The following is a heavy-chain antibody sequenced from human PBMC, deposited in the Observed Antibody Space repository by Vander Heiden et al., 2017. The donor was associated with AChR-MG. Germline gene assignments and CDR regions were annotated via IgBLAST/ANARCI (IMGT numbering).Heavy chain of an antibody. Sequence: QVQLVQSGAEVKKPGASLKVSCKTSGFTFTNYHMHWVRQAPGHGPEWVGTINPSLDSTHYAQKFQGRVRMTRDTSTKTVYMDMTSLRPEDTAVYFCARELTGSFYFDFWGQGSLVTVSS. D-gene: IGHD1-26*01. CDR2: INPSLDST. V-gene: IGHV1-46*03. CDR3: ARELTGSFYFDF. CDR1: GFTFTNYH. J-gene: IGHJ4*02.